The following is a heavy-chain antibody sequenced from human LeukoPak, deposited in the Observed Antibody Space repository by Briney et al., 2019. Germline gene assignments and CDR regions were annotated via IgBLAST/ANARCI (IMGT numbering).Heavy chain of an antibody. V-gene: IGHV3-7*03. D-gene: IGHD6-19*01. CDR1: GFTFSSYW. J-gene: IGHJ6*02. CDR3: ARDGSSGWYGSQKYYYYYGMDV. Sequence: GGSLRLSCAASGFTFSSYWMSWVRQAPGKGLEWVANIKQDGSEKYYVDSVKGRFTISRDNAKNSLYLQMNSLRAEDTAVYYCARDGSSGWYGSQKYYYYYGMDVWGQGTTVTASS. CDR2: IKQDGSEK.